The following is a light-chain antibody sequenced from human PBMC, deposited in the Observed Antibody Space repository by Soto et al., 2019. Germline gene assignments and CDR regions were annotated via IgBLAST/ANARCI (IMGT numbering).Light chain of an antibody. V-gene: IGLV2-8*01. CDR3: SSYSGTNYHYV. CDR2: EVS. J-gene: IGLJ1*01. CDR1: SSDVGGYNY. Sequence: QSALTQPPSPSGSFGQSVTISCTGTSSDVGGYNYVSWYQQHPGKAPKLMIYEVSERPSGVPDRFSGSKSGNTASLTVSGLQADDEADYCSSYSGTNYHYVFGTGTKVTVL.